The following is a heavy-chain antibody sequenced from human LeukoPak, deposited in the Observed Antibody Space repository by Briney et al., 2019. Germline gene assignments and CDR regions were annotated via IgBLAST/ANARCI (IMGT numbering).Heavy chain of an antibody. CDR1: GFTFSSYA. CDR3: AGSPTVDAAFDI. J-gene: IGHJ3*02. D-gene: IGHD4-23*01. CDR2: ISGSVGST. V-gene: IGHV3-23*01. Sequence: GGSLRLSCAASGFTFSSYAMSWVRQAPGKGLEWVSGISGSVGSTYYSDSVRGRFTVSRDNSRNTLALQMNSLRAEETAVYYCAGSPTVDAAFDIWGQGTMVTVSS.